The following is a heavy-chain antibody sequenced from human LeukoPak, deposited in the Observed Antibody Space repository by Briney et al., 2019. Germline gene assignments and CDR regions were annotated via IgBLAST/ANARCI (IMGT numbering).Heavy chain of an antibody. CDR2: FDPEDGET. Sequence: ASVKVSCKVSGYTLTELSMHWVRQAPGKGLEWMGGFDPEDGETIYAQKFQGRVAMTEDTSTDTAYMELRSLRSDDTAVYYCARTPWVVVAGTYYFDYWGQGTLVTVSS. CDR3: ARTPWVVVAGTYYFDY. CDR1: GYTLTELS. V-gene: IGHV1-24*01. J-gene: IGHJ4*02. D-gene: IGHD2-15*01.